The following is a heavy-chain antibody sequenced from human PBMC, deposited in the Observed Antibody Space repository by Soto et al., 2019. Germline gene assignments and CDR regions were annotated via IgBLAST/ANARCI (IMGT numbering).Heavy chain of an antibody. V-gene: IGHV3-15*01. D-gene: IGHD5-18*01. Sequence: PGGSLRLSCAASGFTFSNAWMSWVRQAPGKGLEWVGRIKSKTDGGTTDYAAPVKGRFTISRDDSKNTLYLQMNSLKTEDTAVYYCTTDRSDTAMVMDWFDPWGQGTLVTVSS. CDR3: TTDRSDTAMVMDWFDP. J-gene: IGHJ5*02. CDR2: IKSKTDGGTT. CDR1: GFTFSNAW.